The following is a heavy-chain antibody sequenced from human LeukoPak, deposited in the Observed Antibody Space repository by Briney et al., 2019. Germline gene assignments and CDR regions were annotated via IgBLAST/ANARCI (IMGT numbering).Heavy chain of an antibody. CDR3: ARNHDGGLYGRNWFDP. CDR1: GGFITTYY. V-gene: IGHV4-59*01. D-gene: IGHD1-14*01. CDR2: IYYSGST. Sequence: PSETLSLTCTVSGGFITTYYWSWIRQPPGKGLEWIGYIYYSGSTNYNPSLKSRVTISVDTSKNQFSLKLSSVTAADTAVYYCARNHDGGLYGRNWFDPWGQGTLVTVSS. J-gene: IGHJ5*02.